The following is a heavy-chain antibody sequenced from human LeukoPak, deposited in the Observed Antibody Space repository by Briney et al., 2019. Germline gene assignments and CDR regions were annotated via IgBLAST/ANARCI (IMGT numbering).Heavy chain of an antibody. V-gene: IGHV3-30-3*01. D-gene: IGHD3-10*01. CDR1: GFTFSRYA. Sequence: GGSLRLSCAASGFTFSRYAMHWVRQAPGKGLEWVAVISYDGSNKYYADSVKGRFTISRDNSKNTLYLQMNSLRAADTAVYYCAAGSGSYYPDYYGMDVWGQATTVTVSS. CDR2: ISYDGSNK. J-gene: IGHJ6*02. CDR3: AAGSGSYYPDYYGMDV.